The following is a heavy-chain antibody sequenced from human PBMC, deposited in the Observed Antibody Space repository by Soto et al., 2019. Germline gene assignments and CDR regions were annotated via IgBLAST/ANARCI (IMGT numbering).Heavy chain of an antibody. V-gene: IGHV3-23*01. D-gene: IGHD6-13*01. CDR3: ARPPLGSTSWYVDR. Sequence: EVQLLESGGGLVQPGGSLRLSCVASGFPLRNYAMSWVRQAPGKGLEWVSAITGRGDITFYVDSVKGRFTISRDDSKNTLYLQMNSLRAEDTAVYYCARPPLGSTSWYVDRWGQGTLVTVSS. CDR2: ITGRGDIT. CDR1: GFPLRNYA. J-gene: IGHJ4*02.